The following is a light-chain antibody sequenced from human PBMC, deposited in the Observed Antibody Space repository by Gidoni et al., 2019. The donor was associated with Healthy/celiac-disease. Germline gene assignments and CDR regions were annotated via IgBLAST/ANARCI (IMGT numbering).Light chain of an antibody. CDR2: WAS. J-gene: IGKJ4*01. Sequence: DIVMTQSTDSLAVSLGERATINCKSSQSVLYSSNNKNYLAWYQQKPGQPPKLLIYWASTRESGVPDRFSGSGSGTDFTLTISSLQAEDVAVYYCQQYYSPLTFGGXTKVEIK. CDR1: QSVLYSSNNKNY. CDR3: QQYYSPLT. V-gene: IGKV4-1*01.